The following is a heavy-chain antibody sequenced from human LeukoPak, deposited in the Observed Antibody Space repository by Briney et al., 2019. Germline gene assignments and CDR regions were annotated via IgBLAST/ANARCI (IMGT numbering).Heavy chain of an antibody. CDR1: GFTVSSNF. J-gene: IGHJ6*04. Sequence: GGSLRLSCAASGFTVSSNFMNWVRQAPGKGLEWVSSISSSSSYIYYADSVKGRFTISRDNAKNSLYLQMNSLRAEDTAVYYCARDYGSGSYDYYGMDVWGKGTTVTVSS. V-gene: IGHV3-21*01. D-gene: IGHD3-10*01. CDR2: ISSSSSYI. CDR3: ARDYGSGSYDYYGMDV.